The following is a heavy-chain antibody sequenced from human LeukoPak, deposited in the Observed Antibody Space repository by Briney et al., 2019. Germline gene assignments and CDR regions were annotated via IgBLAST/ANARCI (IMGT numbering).Heavy chain of an antibody. Sequence: PPASVKVSCKASGGTFSSYAISWVRQAPGQGLEWMGRIIPILGIANYAQKFQGRVTITADKSTSTAYMELRSLRSDDTAMYYCTRDLGVDTTMIFFDYWGQGTLVTVSS. CDR2: IIPILGIA. J-gene: IGHJ4*02. CDR1: GGTFSSYA. D-gene: IGHD5-18*01. V-gene: IGHV1-69*04. CDR3: TRDLGVDTTMIFFDY.